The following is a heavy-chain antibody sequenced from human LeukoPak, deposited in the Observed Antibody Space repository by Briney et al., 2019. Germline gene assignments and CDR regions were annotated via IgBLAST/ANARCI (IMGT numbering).Heavy chain of an antibody. J-gene: IGHJ4*02. CDR2: IYYSGST. D-gene: IGHD4-23*01. CDR1: GGSISSSSYY. Sequence: SETLSLTCSVPGGSISSSSYYWGWIRQPPGKGLEWIGSIYYSGSTNYNPSLKSRVTISVDTSKNQFSLKLSSVTAADTAVYYCARESRAVVTRRGRYYFDYWGQGTLVTVSS. CDR3: ARESRAVVTRRGRYYFDY. V-gene: IGHV4-39*07.